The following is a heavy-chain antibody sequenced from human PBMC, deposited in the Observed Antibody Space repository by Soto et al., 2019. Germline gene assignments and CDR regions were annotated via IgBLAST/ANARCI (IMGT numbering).Heavy chain of an antibody. CDR1: GFAFNRYS. CDR2: ISETSRTI. V-gene: IGHV3-48*02. CDR3: ARDPDTPLERVFDH. Sequence: HPGGSLRLSCAASGFAFNRYSMNWVRQAPGRGLEWLAYISETSRTIYYADSVKGRFTISRDSARNSVYLQMNSLRDEDAAVYFCARDPDTPLERVFDHWGQGTLVTVSS. J-gene: IGHJ4*02. D-gene: IGHD1-1*01.